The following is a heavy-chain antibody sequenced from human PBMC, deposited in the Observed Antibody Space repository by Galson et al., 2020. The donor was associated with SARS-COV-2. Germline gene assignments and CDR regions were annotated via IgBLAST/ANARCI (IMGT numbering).Heavy chain of an antibody. J-gene: IGHJ3*02. Sequence: SETLSLTCTVSGGSISSAAYYWTWIRQHPGKGLEWVGYMFYGGNTYSSPSLETRATISIDTSKNQFSLKLTSVTAADTAVYYCARSMGDTYGSGAFDIWGRGTLVTVSS. D-gene: IGHD3-10*01. CDR1: GGSISSAAYY. V-gene: IGHV4-31*03. CDR3: ARSMGDTYGSGAFDI. CDR2: MFYGGNT.